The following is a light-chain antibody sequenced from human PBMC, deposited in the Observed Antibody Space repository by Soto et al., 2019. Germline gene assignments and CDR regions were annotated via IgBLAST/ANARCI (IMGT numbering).Light chain of an antibody. CDR2: DAS. V-gene: IGKV3D-11*01. Sequence: IVLAQSPATLSLSPGERATLSCRASQDVGHYLAWYQQRPGQAPRLLIYDASNRATGIPARFSGSGSGTDFTLTISSLEPEEFAVYYCQQRFSWRSFGPGTRVDIK. CDR1: QDVGHY. CDR3: QQRFSWRS. J-gene: IGKJ3*01.